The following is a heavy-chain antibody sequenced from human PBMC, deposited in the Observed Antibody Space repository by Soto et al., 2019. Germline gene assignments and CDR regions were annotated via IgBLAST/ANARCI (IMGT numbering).Heavy chain of an antibody. V-gene: IGHV3-9*01. CDR2: ISWNSGGI. CDR3: AKDAGGGGKILTGYHVGEEGWFDP. J-gene: IGHJ5*02. Sequence: EVQLVESGGGLVQPGRSLRLSCAASGFIFDDYAMHWVRQAPGKGLEWVSGISWNSGGIGYADSVKGRFTISRDNAKNPLYPQMKSKRTEDTAANYCAKDAGGGGKILTGYHVGEEGWFDPWGQGTLVTVSS. CDR1: GFIFDDYA. D-gene: IGHD3-9*01.